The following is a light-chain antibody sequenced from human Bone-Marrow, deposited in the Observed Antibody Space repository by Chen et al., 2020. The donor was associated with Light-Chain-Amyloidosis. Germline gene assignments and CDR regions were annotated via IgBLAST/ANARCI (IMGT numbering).Light chain of an antibody. J-gene: IGLJ2*01. V-gene: IGLV3-25*03. CDR2: RDT. CDR3: QSADSSGTYEVI. CDR1: DLPTKY. Sequence: SYELTQPPSVSVSPGQTARIPCSGDDLPTKYAYWYQQKPGKAPVLVIHRDTERPSGISELFSGSSSGTTATLTISGVQAEDEADYHCQSADSSGTYEVIFGGGTKLTVL.